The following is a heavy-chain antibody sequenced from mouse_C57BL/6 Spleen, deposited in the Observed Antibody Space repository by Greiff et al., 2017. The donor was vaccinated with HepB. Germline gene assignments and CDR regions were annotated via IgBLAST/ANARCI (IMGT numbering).Heavy chain of an antibody. CDR1: GFSLTSYG. J-gene: IGHJ3*01. CDR3: ARALHDGYYFFAY. V-gene: IGHV2-2*01. Sequence: VKLEESGPGLVQPSQSLSITCTVSGFSLTSYGVHWVRQSPGKGLEWLGVIWSGGSTDYNAAFISRLSISKDNSKSQVFFKMNSLQADDTAIYYCARALHDGYYFFAYWGQGTLVTVSA. CDR2: IWSGGST. D-gene: IGHD2-3*01.